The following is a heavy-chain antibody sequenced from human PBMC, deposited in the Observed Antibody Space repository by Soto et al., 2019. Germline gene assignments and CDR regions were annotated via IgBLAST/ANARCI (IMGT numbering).Heavy chain of an antibody. CDR3: ARGGNYYDSSGPTRWFDP. J-gene: IGHJ5*02. Sequence: ESLSLSCAVSGASISSYYWSWIRQPPGKGLEWIGYIYYSGSTNYNPSLKSLVTISVDTSKNQFSLKLSSVTAADTAVYYCARGGNYYDSSGPTRWFDPWGQGTLVTVYS. CDR2: IYYSGST. V-gene: IGHV4-59*01. D-gene: IGHD3-22*01. CDR1: GASISSYY.